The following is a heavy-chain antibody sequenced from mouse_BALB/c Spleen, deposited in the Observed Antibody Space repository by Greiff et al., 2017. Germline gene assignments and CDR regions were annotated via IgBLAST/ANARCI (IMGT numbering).Heavy chain of an antibody. D-gene: IGHD2-10*01. CDR2: ISYSGST. CDR3: ARAYYGNLYWYFDV. Sequence: DVKLQESGPSLVKPSQTLSLTCSVTGDSITSGYWNWIRKFPGNKLEYMGYISYSGSTYYNPSLKSRISITRDTSKNQYYLQLNSVTTEDTATYYCARAYYGNLYWYFDVWGAGTTVTVSS. CDR1: GDSITSGY. J-gene: IGHJ1*01. V-gene: IGHV3-8*02.